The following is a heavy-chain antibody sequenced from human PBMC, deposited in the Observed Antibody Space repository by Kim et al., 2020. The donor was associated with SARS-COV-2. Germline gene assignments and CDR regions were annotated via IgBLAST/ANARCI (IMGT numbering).Heavy chain of an antibody. Sequence: SETLSLTCTVSGGSISSSSYYWGWIRQPPGKGLEWIGSIYYSGSTYYNPSLKSRVTISVDTSKNQFSLKLSSVTAADTAVYYCARLVEYCGGDCWGYYF. J-gene: IGHJ4*01. CDR3: ARLVEYCGGDCWGYYF. CDR1: GGSISSSSYY. CDR2: IYYSGST. D-gene: IGHD2-21*02. V-gene: IGHV4-39*01.